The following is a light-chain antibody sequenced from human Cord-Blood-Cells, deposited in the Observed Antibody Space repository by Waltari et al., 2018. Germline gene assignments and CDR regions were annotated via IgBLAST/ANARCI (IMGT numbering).Light chain of an antibody. V-gene: IGKV3-20*01. CDR3: REYGSSPPLT. CDR1: QSVSNSY. CDR2: GAS. J-gene: IGKJ4*02. Sequence: VLTQSPGTLSLSPGDRATLSCRASQSVSNSYLAWYQQKPGQAPRLLIYGASSRATGTPDRSSGSVYGTDFTLTISRLEPDDFAVEYGREYGSSPPLTFGGGTTVEMK.